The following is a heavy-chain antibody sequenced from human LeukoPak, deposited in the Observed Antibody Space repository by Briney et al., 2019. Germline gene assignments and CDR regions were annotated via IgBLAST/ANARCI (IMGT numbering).Heavy chain of an antibody. CDR3: ASRKLGNDY. Sequence: PSETLSLTSTDSGGSVTDYYWSWIRQSPGKGLKWIGYIYYTGTSYNPSPKSRVTISADTTKNQFSMKLISVTAADTAVYYCASRKLGNDYWGRGTLVTVSS. V-gene: IGHV4-59*02. D-gene: IGHD7-27*01. J-gene: IGHJ4*02. CDR1: GGSVTDYY. CDR2: IYYTGT.